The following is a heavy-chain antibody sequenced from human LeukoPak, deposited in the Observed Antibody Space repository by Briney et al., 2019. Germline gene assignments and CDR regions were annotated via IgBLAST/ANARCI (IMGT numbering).Heavy chain of an antibody. D-gene: IGHD3-3*01. J-gene: IGHJ5*02. CDR1: GGTFSSYA. CDR3: ARSSAGGRITIFGVVMDTPFDP. V-gene: IGHV1-69*05. Sequence: SVKVSCKASGGTFSSYAISWVRQAPGQGLEWMGGIIPIFGTANYAQKFQGRVTITTDESTSTTYMELSSVRSEDTAVYYCARSSAGGRITIFGVVMDTPFDPWGQGTLVTVSS. CDR2: IIPIFGTA.